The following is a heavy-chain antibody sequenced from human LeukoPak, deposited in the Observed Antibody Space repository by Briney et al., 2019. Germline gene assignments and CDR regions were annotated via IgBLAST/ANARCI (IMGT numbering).Heavy chain of an antibody. CDR2: INPSGGST. J-gene: IGHJ3*02. D-gene: IGHD5-18*01. Sequence: GASVKVSCKASGYTFTGYYMHWVRQAPGQGLEWMGIINPSGGSTSYAQKFQGRVTMTRDMSTSTVYMELSSLRSEDTAVYYCARAMGPDAFDIWGQGTMVTVSS. CDR1: GYTFTGYY. CDR3: ARAMGPDAFDI. V-gene: IGHV1-46*01.